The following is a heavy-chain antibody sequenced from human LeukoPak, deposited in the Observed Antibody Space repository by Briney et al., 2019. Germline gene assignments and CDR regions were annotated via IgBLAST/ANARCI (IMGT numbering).Heavy chain of an antibody. CDR2: INPNSGNT. Sequence: ASVKVSRKASGYTFTGYYMHWVRQAPGQGLEWMGRINPNSGNTGYAQKFQGRVTMTRNTSISTAYMELSSLRSEDTTVYYCARDSPARGDPPPHWGQGTLVTVSS. V-gene: IGHV1-8*02. CDR1: GYTFTGYY. CDR3: ARDSPARGDPPPH. D-gene: IGHD3-10*01. J-gene: IGHJ1*01.